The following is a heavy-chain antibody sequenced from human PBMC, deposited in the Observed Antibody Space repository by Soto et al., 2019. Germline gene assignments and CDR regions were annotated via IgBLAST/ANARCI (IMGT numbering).Heavy chain of an antibody. Sequence: GGSLRLSCAASGFTFSSYAMSWVRQAPGKGLEWVSAISGSGGSTYYADSVKGRFTISRDNSKNTLYLQMNSLRAEDTAVYYCAKDLQVRGDYYYYGMDVWGQGTTVTVSS. J-gene: IGHJ6*02. D-gene: IGHD3-10*01. CDR2: ISGSGGST. CDR1: GFTFSSYA. CDR3: AKDLQVRGDYYYYGMDV. V-gene: IGHV3-23*01.